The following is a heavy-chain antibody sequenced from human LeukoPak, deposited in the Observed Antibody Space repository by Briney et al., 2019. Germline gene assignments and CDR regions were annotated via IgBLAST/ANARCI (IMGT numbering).Heavy chain of an antibody. CDR2: ISSSSDSI. Sequence: PGGSLRLSCAASGFTFSSYTMNWVRQAPGKGLEWVSHISSSSDSIYYADSVRGRFTVSRDNTKNSLYLQMNSLRAEDTAVYYCAGEGDKWLPNYWGQGTLVTVSS. CDR1: GFTFSSYT. CDR3: AGEGDKWLPNY. J-gene: IGHJ4*02. V-gene: IGHV3-48*04. D-gene: IGHD3-22*01.